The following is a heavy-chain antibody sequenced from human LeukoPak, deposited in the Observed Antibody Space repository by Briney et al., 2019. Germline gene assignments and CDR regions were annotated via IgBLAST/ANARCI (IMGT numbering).Heavy chain of an antibody. D-gene: IGHD1-26*01. CDR1: GGSISSYY. J-gene: IGHJ4*02. CDR2: IYGSGST. V-gene: IGHV4-4*08. Sequence: PSETLSLTCTVSGGSISSYYWSWIRQPPGKGLEWIGHIYGSGSTNYNPSLKSRVTISVDTSKNQFSLKLSSVTAADTAVYYCARIVGASDYWGQGTLVTVSS. CDR3: ARIVGASDY.